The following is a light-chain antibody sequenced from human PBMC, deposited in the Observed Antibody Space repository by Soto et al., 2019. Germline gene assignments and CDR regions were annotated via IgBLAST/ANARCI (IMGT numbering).Light chain of an antibody. Sequence: QSVLTQPASVSGSPGQSITISCTGTRDDVGGFNFVSWSQQHPGKAPKLIIYDVSYRPSGVSNRFSGSKSGNTASLTISGLQAEDEGYYYCTSYTDSSTVIFGGGTKVTVL. J-gene: IGLJ2*01. V-gene: IGLV2-14*01. CDR1: RDDVGGFNF. CDR2: DVS. CDR3: TSYTDSSTVI.